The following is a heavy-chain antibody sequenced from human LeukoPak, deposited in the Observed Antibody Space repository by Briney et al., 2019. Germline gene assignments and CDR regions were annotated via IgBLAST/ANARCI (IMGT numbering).Heavy chain of an antibody. CDR1: GGSISSSSYY. J-gene: IGHJ3*02. CDR3: ASALRERWGVRAFDI. Sequence: PSETLSLTCTVSGGSISSSSYYWVWIRQPPGKGLEWIGSIYYSESTYYNPSLKSRVTISVDTSKNQFSLKLSSVTAADTAVYYCASALRERWGVRAFDIWGQGTMVTVSS. CDR2: IYYSEST. V-gene: IGHV4-39*07. D-gene: IGHD3-16*01.